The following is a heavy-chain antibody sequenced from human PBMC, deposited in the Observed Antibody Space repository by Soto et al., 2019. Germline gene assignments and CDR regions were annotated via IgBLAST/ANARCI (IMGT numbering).Heavy chain of an antibody. CDR3: AREVTGASYSFAF. CDR1: GGTFNNYA. Sequence: QVQLVQSGAEVKRPGSSVKVSCKASGGTFNNYALSWVRQAPGQGLEWVGGIIPIFNSANYAQKFQGRVTITADDSPSPAYWELRSLRPDNTAVYYCAREVTGASYSFAFWAQGPLVTFPS. V-gene: IGHV1-69*01. J-gene: IGHJ4*02. CDR2: IIPIFNSA. D-gene: IGHD6-25*01.